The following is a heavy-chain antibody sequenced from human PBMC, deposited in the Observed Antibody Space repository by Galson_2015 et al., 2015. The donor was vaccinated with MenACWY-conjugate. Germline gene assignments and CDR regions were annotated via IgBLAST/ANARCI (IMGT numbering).Heavy chain of an antibody. J-gene: IGHJ4*02. Sequence: SETLSLTCTVSGGSFSYYFWSWIRQPPGKGLEWIGYINYSGSTKYDPSLKSRVTMSVDTSRHQISLKLRSVTTADTATYYCATGDNLEYWGQGNLVTVSS. D-gene: IGHD4-23*01. CDR1: GGSFSYYF. V-gene: IGHV4-59*01. CDR3: ATGDNLEY. CDR2: INYSGST.